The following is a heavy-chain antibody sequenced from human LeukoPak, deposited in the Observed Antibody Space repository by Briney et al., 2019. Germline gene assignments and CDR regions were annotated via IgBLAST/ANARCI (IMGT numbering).Heavy chain of an antibody. Sequence: SETLSLTCTVSGGSISSYYWSWIRQPAGKGLEWIGRIYTSGSTNYNPSLKSRATMSVDTSKNQFSLKLSSVTAADTAVYYCAREGWFGEFMYYYYYYMDVWGKGTTVTISS. CDR3: AREGWFGEFMYYYYYYMDV. V-gene: IGHV4-4*07. J-gene: IGHJ6*03. CDR2: IYTSGST. D-gene: IGHD3-10*01. CDR1: GGSISSYY.